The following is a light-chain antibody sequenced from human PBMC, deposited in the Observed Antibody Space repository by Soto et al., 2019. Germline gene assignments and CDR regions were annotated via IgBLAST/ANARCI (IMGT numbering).Light chain of an antibody. CDR2: DVS. CDR1: SSDVGGYNY. CDR3: SEYTISSTRV. Sequence: QSVLTQPASVSGSPGQTITISCTGTSSDVGGYNYVYWYQQHTGKAPNLIIYDVSNRPAGVAHRSSGSKSCNTASLTSSGLQAEDESDYSCSEYTISSTRVFGGGTKVTVL. J-gene: IGLJ3*02. V-gene: IGLV2-14*01.